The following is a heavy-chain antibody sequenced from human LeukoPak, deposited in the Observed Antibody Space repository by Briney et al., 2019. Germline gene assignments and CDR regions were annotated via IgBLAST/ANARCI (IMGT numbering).Heavy chain of an antibody. D-gene: IGHD3-22*01. V-gene: IGHV3-48*01. Sequence: LAGGSLRLSCAASGFTFSSYSMNWVRQAPGKGLEWGSYISGSSSTIYYADSVKGRFTISRDNGKNTLYLQMNSLRAEDTAVYYCARGSTYYDSSGQVPFDYWGQGTLVTVSS. CDR1: GFTFSSYS. CDR2: ISGSSSTI. J-gene: IGHJ4*02. CDR3: ARGSTYYDSSGQVPFDY.